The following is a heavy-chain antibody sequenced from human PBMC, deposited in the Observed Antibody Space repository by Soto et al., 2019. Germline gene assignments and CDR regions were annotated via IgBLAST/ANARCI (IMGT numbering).Heavy chain of an antibody. CDR3: AKQGYCSSTSCPETTNYYYGMDV. D-gene: IGHD2-2*01. CDR2: ISGSGGST. CDR1: GFTFSSYA. V-gene: IGHV3-23*01. Sequence: GGSLRLSCAASGFTFSSYAMSWVRQAPGKGLEWVSAISGSGGSTYYADSVKGRFTISRDNSKNTLYLQMNSLRAEDTAVYYCAKQGYCSSTSCPETTNYYYGMDVWGQGTTVTVSS. J-gene: IGHJ6*02.